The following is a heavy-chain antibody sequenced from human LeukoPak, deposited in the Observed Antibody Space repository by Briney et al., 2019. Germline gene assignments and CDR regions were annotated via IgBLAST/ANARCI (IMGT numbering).Heavy chain of an antibody. CDR3: ARGRREGYYYYYMDV. V-gene: IGHV1-69*05. CDR1: GGTFSSYA. CDR2: IIPIFGTA. Sequence: SVKVSCKASGGTFSSYAISWVRQAPGQGLEWMGGIIPIFGTANYAQEFQGRVTITTDESTSTAYMELSSLRSEDTAVYYCARGRREGYYYYYMDVWGKGTTVTVSS. J-gene: IGHJ6*03.